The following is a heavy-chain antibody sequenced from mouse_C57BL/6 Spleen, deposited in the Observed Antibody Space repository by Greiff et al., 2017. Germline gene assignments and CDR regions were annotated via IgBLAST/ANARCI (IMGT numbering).Heavy chain of an antibody. CDR3: ARAYYYGSSYSWFAY. CDR1: GYSITSGYY. V-gene: IGHV3-6*01. CDR2: ISYDGSN. D-gene: IGHD1-1*01. Sequence: EVKLMESGPGLVKPSQSLSLTCSVTGYSITSGYYWNWIRQFPGNKLEWMGYISYDGSNNYNPSLKNRISITRDTSKNQFFLKLNSVTTEDTATYYCARAYYYGSSYSWFAYWGQGTLVTVSA. J-gene: IGHJ3*01.